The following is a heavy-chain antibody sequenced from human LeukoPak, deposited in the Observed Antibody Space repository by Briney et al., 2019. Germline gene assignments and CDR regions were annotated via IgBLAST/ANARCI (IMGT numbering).Heavy chain of an antibody. J-gene: IGHJ3*02. Sequence: SETLSLTCTVSGGSISSATYYWSWIRQPAGKGLEWIGRIYSSGSTNYNPSLKSRVTISVDTSKNQFSLKLSSVTAADTAVYYCARRGSGWYSNAFDIWGQGTMVTVSS. D-gene: IGHD6-19*01. CDR1: GGSISSATYY. CDR2: IYSSGST. V-gene: IGHV4-61*02. CDR3: ARRGSGWYSNAFDI.